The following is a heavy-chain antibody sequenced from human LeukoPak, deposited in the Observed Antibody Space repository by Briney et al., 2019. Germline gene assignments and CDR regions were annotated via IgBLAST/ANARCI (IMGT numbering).Heavy chain of an antibody. D-gene: IGHD3-22*01. CDR1: GGSISSSDYS. V-gene: IGHV4-39*01. CDR3: ARHWSRDYYDSSGYWSPLDY. Sequence: SETLSLTCTVSGGSISSSDYSWGWIRQPPGKGLEWIGSIYYSGSTYYNPSLKSRVTISADTSKNHFSLKLSSVTAADTAVYYCARHWSRDYYDSSGYWSPLDYWGQGTLVTVSS. J-gene: IGHJ4*02. CDR2: IYYSGST.